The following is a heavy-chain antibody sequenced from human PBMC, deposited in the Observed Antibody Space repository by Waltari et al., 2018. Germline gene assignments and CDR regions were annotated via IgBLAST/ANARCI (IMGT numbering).Heavy chain of an antibody. J-gene: IGHJ3*02. V-gene: IGHV1-69*01. CDR3: ARARYYYDSSGYYFDAFDI. CDR2: ISPIFGTA. Sequence: QVQLVQSGAEVKKPGSSVKVSCKASGGTFSSYAISWVRQAPGQGLEGMGGISPIFGTANYAQKFQGRVTITADESTSTAYMELSSLRSEDTAVYYCARARYYYDSSGYYFDAFDIWGQGTMVTVSS. D-gene: IGHD3-22*01. CDR1: GGTFSSYA.